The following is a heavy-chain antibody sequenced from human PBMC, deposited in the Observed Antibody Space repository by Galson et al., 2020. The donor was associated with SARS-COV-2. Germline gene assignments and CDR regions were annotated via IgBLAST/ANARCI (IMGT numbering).Heavy chain of an antibody. CDR3: AIFARLLGCLLYFDY. Sequence: GESLKISCAASGITFSSYAMSWVRQAPGKGLEWVSAISDSGGSTYYEDSVKGRFTISSNNSKNTLYLQMNSLRADDTAVYYCAIFARLLGCLLYFDYWGQGTLVTVSS. V-gene: IGHV3-23*01. CDR2: ISDSGGST. CDR1: GITFSSYA. D-gene: IGHD3-3*01. J-gene: IGHJ4*02.